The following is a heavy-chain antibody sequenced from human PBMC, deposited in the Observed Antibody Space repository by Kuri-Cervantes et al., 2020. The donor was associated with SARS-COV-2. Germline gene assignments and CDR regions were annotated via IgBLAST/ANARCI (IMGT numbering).Heavy chain of an antibody. CDR3: ARGALICGSSSCHGDFDL. J-gene: IGHJ2*01. D-gene: IGHD2-2*01. V-gene: IGHV3-30*04. Sequence: GGSLRLSCAASGFRFSSYAMHWVRQAPGKGLEWVAVISYDGANKYYGDSVRGRFTISRDNSKNTLHLQMNNLRTEDTAVHYCARGALICGSSSCHGDFDLWGRGTLVTVSS. CDR2: ISYDGANK. CDR1: GFRFSSYA.